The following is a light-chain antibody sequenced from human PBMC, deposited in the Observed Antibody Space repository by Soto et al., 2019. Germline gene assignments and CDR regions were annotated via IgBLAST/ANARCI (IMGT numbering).Light chain of an antibody. CDR2: NND. J-gene: IGLJ2*01. Sequence: QSVLTQPPSVSGDPGQRVTISCTGSSSNIGAGTGVHWYQHLPGTAPKLLIYNNDNRPSGVPDRFSGSKSGTSASLAITGLQAEDEADYYCQSYDSSLSGSLVFGGGTKLTVL. CDR1: SSNIGAGTG. CDR3: QSYDSSLSGSLV. V-gene: IGLV1-40*01.